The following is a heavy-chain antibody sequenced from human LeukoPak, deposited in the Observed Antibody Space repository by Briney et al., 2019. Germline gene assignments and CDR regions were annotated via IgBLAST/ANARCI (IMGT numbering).Heavy chain of an antibody. V-gene: IGHV3-48*04. CDR2: ISISSTTI. D-gene: IGHD5-18*01. CDR3: ARDLGVDKAPGGFDS. CDR1: GFTISSYS. Sequence: GGSLRFSCAPSGFTISSYSMSCVRKAPGKGLEWGSYISISSTTIYYTDSVKGRFTISRDNAKNSLYLQMNSLRAEDTAVYYCARDLGVDKAPGGFDSWGQGTLVTVSS. J-gene: IGHJ4*02.